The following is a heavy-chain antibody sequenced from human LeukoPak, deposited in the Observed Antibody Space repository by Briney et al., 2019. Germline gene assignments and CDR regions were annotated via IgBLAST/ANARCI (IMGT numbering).Heavy chain of an antibody. CDR3: NTVRGDAQNSDY. J-gene: IGHJ4*02. CDR1: GGTFSSYA. Sequence: ASVKVSCKASGGTFSSYAISWVRQAPGQGLKWMGRIIPIFGTANYAQKFQGRVTITTDESTSTAYMELSSLRSEDTAVYYCNTVRGDAQNSDYWGQGTLVTVSS. D-gene: IGHD3-10*01. CDR2: IIPIFGTA. V-gene: IGHV1-69*05.